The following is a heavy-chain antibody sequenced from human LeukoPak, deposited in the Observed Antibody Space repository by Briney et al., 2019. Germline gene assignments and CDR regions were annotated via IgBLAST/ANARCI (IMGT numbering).Heavy chain of an antibody. CDR1: GGTFSSYA. D-gene: IGHD3-3*01. Sequence: GASVKVSCKASGGTFSSYAISWVRQAPGQGLEGMGRIIPIFGTANYAQKFQGRVTITTDESTSTAYMGLSSLRSEDTAVYYCARDRYDFWSGYRFPYYYMDVWGKGTTVTVSS. CDR3: ARDRYDFWSGYRFPYYYMDV. V-gene: IGHV1-69*05. J-gene: IGHJ6*03. CDR2: IIPIFGTA.